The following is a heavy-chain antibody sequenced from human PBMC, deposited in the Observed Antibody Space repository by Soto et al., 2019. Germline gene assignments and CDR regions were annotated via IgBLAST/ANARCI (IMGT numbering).Heavy chain of an antibody. V-gene: IGHV1-18*01. CDR1: GYTFTSYG. Sequence: QVQLVQSGGEVKKPGASVKVSCKASGYTFTSYGISWVRQAPGQGLEWMGRISAYNGNTNYAQKLQGRVTMTTDTATGTASMELRRLRSGDTAADYCARVVGALGHWIDPWGQGTLVTVSS. CDR3: ARVVGALGHWIDP. J-gene: IGHJ5*02. D-gene: IGHD1-26*01. CDR2: ISAYNGNT.